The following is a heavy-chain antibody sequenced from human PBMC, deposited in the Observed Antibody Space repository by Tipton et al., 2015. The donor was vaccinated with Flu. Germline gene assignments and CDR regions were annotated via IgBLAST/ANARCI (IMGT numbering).Heavy chain of an antibody. V-gene: IGHV3-7*01. J-gene: IGHJ4*02. CDR2: IKQDGSEK. CDR3: ARDRPYETPPAPLDY. CDR1: GFTFSIYW. D-gene: IGHD3-22*01. Sequence: SLRLSCSASGFTFSIYWMSWVRQAPGKGLEWVANIKQDGSEKYYVDSVKGRFTIFRDNAKNSLYLQVNSLRAEDTAVYYCARDRPYETPPAPLDYWGQGIPVTVSS.